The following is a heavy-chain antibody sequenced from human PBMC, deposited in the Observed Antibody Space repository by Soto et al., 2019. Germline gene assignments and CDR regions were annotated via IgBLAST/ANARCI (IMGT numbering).Heavy chain of an antibody. J-gene: IGHJ4*02. CDR1: VGSFSGYY. CDR2: INHSGRT. D-gene: IGHD3-3*01. CDR3: ALWSDVWSGYLFYS. V-gene: IGHV4-34*01. Sequence: PSETLSLTCAVYVGSFSGYYWTWIRQPPGKGLEWIGEINHSGRTKYNPSLKSRVTISVDTSKNQFSLKLSSVTAADAAVYYCALWSDVWSGYLFYSWAQGTPVPVS.